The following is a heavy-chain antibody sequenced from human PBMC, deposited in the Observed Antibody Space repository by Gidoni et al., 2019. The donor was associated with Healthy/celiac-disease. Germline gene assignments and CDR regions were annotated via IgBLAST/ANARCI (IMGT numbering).Heavy chain of an antibody. CDR1: GYSFTSYG. V-gene: IGHV5-10-1*03. Sequence: EVQLVQSGAEVKKPGESLRISCKGSGYSFTSYGISWVRQMPGKGLEWMGRIDPSDSYTNYSPSFQGHVTISADKSISTAYLQWSSLKASDTAMYYCARDTGDTSLNDAFDIWGQGTMVTVSS. D-gene: IGHD1-26*01. CDR2: IDPSDSYT. J-gene: IGHJ3*02. CDR3: ARDTGDTSLNDAFDI.